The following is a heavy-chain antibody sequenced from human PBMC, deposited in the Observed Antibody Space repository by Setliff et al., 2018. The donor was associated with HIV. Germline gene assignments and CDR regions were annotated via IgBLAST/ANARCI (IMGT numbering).Heavy chain of an antibody. J-gene: IGHJ4*02. CDR3: AKEHYERSGFSN. Sequence: QTGGSLRLSCAASGFTFSSYAMHWVRQAPGKGLEWVAFIRDDGHYKYYSEFAKGRFTISRDNSKNTPHLQMNSLRAEDTAVYYCAKEHYERSGFSNWGQGTLVTVSS. D-gene: IGHD3-22*01. CDR2: IRDDGHYK. CDR1: GFTFSSYA. V-gene: IGHV3-30*02.